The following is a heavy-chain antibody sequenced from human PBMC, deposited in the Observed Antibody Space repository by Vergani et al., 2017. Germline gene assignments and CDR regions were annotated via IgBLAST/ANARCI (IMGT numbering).Heavy chain of an antibody. D-gene: IGHD2-21*01. Sequence: EVQLLESGGDLVQPGGSLRLSCTASGFTFTALGLNWVRQAPGKGLEWVSGISCQNFRTHYADSVKGRFTISRDDSKNTVYLQINSLRAEDMAFYYCADLYGDDGFSPFWGQGTLVTVSS. CDR1: GFTFTALG. CDR2: ISCQNFRT. V-gene: IGHV3-23*01. J-gene: IGHJ4*02. CDR3: ADLYGDDGFSPF.